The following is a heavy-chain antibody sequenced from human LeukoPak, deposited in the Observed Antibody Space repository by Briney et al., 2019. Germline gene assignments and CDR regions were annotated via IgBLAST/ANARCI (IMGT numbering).Heavy chain of an antibody. J-gene: IGHJ5*02. V-gene: IGHV3-7*01. D-gene: IGHD3-22*01. Sequence: PGGSLRLSCAASGFTFSDYWMSWVRQAPGKGLEWVANINQDGSAKNYVDSVKGRFTISRDNSKNSLYLQMNSLRAEDTAIYFCARKTHYYDTSPAGWFDTWGQGTLGTVSS. CDR2: INQDGSAK. CDR3: ARKTHYYDTSPAGWFDT. CDR1: GFTFSDYW.